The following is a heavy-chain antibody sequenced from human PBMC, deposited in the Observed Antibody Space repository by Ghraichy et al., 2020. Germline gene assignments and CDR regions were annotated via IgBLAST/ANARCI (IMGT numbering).Heavy chain of an antibody. CDR3: ATAPSGWHFDY. D-gene: IGHD6-19*01. J-gene: IGHJ4*02. CDR2: LYSGGDT. V-gene: IGHV3-66*01. Sequence: GGSLRLSCAASGFSVSNSYMSWVRQAPGKGLEWASALYSGGDTYYAGSVKGRFSISRDNSKNTLYLQMNSLRAEDTAVYYCATAPSGWHFDYWGQGTLVTVSS. CDR1: GFSVSNSY.